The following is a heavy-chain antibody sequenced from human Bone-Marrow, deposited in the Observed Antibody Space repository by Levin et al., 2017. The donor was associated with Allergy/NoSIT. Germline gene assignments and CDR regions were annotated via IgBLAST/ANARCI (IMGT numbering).Heavy chain of an antibody. CDR3: ARQMDYYDSSGYAWFDP. CDR2: ISYSGST. CDR1: GGSINSYY. D-gene: IGHD3-22*01. Sequence: SETLSLTCTVSGGSINSYYWSWIRQPPGKGLEWIGYISYSGSTNYNRSLKSRVTISVDTSKNQFSLKLSSVTAADTAVYYCARQMDYYDSSGYAWFDPWGQGTLVTVSS. V-gene: IGHV4-59*08. J-gene: IGHJ5*02.